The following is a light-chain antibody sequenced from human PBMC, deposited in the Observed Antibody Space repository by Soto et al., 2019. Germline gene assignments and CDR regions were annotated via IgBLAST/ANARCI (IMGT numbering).Light chain of an antibody. Sequence: DIQMTQSPSSLSAFVGDRVTITCRASQTVRHYLNWYQQKPGQAPRLLIYAASSLQSWVPSRFSGSGSETAFSLTINSLLPEDFATYYCQQSYSATRTFGQGTKLESK. CDR3: QQSYSATRT. V-gene: IGKV1-39*01. CDR1: QTVRHY. CDR2: AAS. J-gene: IGKJ2*01.